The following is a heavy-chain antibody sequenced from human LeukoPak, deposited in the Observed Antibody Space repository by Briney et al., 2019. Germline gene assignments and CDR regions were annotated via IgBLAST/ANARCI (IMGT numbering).Heavy chain of an antibody. CDR1: GYTFTSYG. J-gene: IGHJ4*02. CDR2: ISAYNGNT. D-gene: IGHD5-12*01. Sequence: ASVKVSYKASGYTFTSYGISWVRQAPGQGLEWMGWISAYNGNTNYAQKLQGRVTMTTDTSTSTAYMELRSLRSDDTAVYYCARALGYSGYDATDYWGQGTLVTVSS. CDR3: ARALGYSGYDATDY. V-gene: IGHV1-18*01.